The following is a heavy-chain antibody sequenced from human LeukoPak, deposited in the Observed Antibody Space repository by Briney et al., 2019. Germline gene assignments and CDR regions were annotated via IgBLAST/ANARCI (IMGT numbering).Heavy chain of an antibody. D-gene: IGHD6-13*01. CDR1: GGSISSYY. Sequence: SETLSLTCTVSGGSISSYYWSWIRQPAGKGLEWIGRIYTSGSTNYNPSLKSRVTMSVDTSKNQFSLKLSSVTAADTAVYYCASSLSSSWYLDYWGQGTLVTVSS. J-gene: IGHJ4*02. CDR3: ASSLSSSWYLDY. CDR2: IYTSGST. V-gene: IGHV4-4*07.